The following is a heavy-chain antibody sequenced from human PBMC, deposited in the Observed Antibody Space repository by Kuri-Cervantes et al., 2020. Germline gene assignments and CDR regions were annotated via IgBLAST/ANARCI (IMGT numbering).Heavy chain of an antibody. CDR1: AFTFSRYW. D-gene: IGHD5/OR15-5a*01. CDR2: IKGDGSDI. Sequence: ESLKISCAASAFTFSRYWMHWVRQAPGKGLVWVSRIKGDGSDIVYADSVRGRFTISRDNAKNTLYLQINSLRGEDTAVYYCVRDSVSYAFDIWGQGQWSPSPQ. CDR3: VRDSVSYAFDI. V-gene: IGHV3-74*01. J-gene: IGHJ3*02.